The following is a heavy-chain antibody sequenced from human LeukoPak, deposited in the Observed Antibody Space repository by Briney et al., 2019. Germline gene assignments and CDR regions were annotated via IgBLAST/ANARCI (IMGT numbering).Heavy chain of an antibody. CDR2: ISSSSSYI. CDR1: GFTFSSYS. V-gene: IGHV3-21*01. D-gene: IGHD4-17*01. J-gene: IGHJ4*02. Sequence: PGGSLRLSCAASGFTFSSYSMNWVRQAPGKGLEWVSFISSSSSYIYYTDSVKGRFTISRDNAKNSLYLQMNSLRAEDTAVYYCARDLGTTVTTYLDYWGQGTLVTVSS. CDR3: ARDLGTTVTTYLDY.